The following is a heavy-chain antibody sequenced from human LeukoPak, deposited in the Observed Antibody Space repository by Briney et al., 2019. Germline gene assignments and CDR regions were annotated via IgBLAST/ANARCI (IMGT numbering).Heavy chain of an antibody. Sequence: SETLSLTCAVYGGSFSGYYWSWIRQPPGKGLEWIGEINHSGSTNYNPSLKSRVTISVDTSKNHFSLKLSSVTAADTAVYYCARLPILRCFDWLFHGFDYWGQGTLVTVSS. CDR1: GGSFSGYY. V-gene: IGHV4-34*01. CDR2: INHSGST. CDR3: ARLPILRCFDWLFHGFDY. J-gene: IGHJ4*02. D-gene: IGHD3-9*01.